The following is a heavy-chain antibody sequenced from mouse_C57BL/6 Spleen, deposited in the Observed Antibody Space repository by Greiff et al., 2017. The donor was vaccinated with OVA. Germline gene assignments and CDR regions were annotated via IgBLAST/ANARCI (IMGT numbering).Heavy chain of an antibody. Sequence: VQLQQSGAELVRPGTSVKMSCKASGYTFTNYWIGWAKQRPGHGLEWIGDLYPGGGYTNYNEKFKGKATLTADKSSSTAYMQVSSLTSEDSAIYYCARSGGNAWFAYWGQGTLVTVSA. CDR1: GYTFTNYW. D-gene: IGHD2-1*01. J-gene: IGHJ3*01. CDR3: ARSGGNAWFAY. CDR2: LYPGGGYT. V-gene: IGHV1-63*01.